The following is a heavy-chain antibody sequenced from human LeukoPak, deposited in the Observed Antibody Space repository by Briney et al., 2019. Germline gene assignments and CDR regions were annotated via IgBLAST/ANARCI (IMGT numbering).Heavy chain of an antibody. D-gene: IGHD2-15*01. CDR1: GGSISSGGYY. Sequence: PSETLSLTCTVSGGSISSGGYYWSWIRQHPGKGLEWIGYIYYSGSTYYNPSLKSRGTISVDTSKNQFSLKLSSVTAADTAVYYCASRQISGLDAFDIWGQGTMVTVSS. V-gene: IGHV4-31*03. CDR2: IYYSGST. CDR3: ASRQISGLDAFDI. J-gene: IGHJ3*02.